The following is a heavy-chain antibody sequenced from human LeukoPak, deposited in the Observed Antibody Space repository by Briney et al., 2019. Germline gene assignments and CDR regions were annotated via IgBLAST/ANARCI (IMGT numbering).Heavy chain of an antibody. CDR2: ISGSGGST. CDR1: GFTFSNHG. J-gene: IGHJ4*02. Sequence: GGSLRLSCAASGFTFSNHGMNWVRQAPGKGLEWVSAISGSGGSTYYADSVKGRFTISRDNSKNTLYLQMNSLRAEDTAVYYCAKEMGRGYSYGYDLDYWGQGTLVTVSS. D-gene: IGHD5-18*01. V-gene: IGHV3-23*01. CDR3: AKEMGRGYSYGYDLDY.